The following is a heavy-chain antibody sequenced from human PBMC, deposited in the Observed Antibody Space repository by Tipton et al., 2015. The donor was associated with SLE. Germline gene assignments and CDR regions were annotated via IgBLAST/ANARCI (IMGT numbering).Heavy chain of an antibody. CDR3: ARLLVYDFWSGYPQYYYYYMDV. V-gene: IGHV4-61*02. Sequence: TLSLTCSVSGVSISSGSNYWTWIRQPAGKGLEWIGRIFTSGSTDYNPSLRSRVTISLDTSKNQFSLKLSSVTAADTAVYYCARLLVYDFWSGYPQYYYYYMDVWGKGTTVTVSS. D-gene: IGHD3-3*01. J-gene: IGHJ6*03. CDR2: IFTSGST. CDR1: GVSISSGSNY.